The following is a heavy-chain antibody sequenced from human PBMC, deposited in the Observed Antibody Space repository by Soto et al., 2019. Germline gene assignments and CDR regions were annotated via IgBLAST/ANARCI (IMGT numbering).Heavy chain of an antibody. V-gene: IGHV1-3*01. CDR1: GYTLTSYA. J-gene: IGHJ5*02. CDR2: INAGSGKT. CDR3: ARSDYYDSSGKIDP. Sequence: ASVKVSCKASGYTLTSYAMHWVRQAPGQRLEWMGWINAGSGKTKYSQKFQGRVTITRDTSASTAYMELSSLRSEDTAVYYCARSDYYDSSGKIDPWGQGTLVTVSS. D-gene: IGHD3-22*01.